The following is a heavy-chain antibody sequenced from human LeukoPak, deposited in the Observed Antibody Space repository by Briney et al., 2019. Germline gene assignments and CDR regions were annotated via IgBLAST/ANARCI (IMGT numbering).Heavy chain of an antibody. CDR2: IDWSDGK. CDR3: ASGLGWNFDY. D-gene: IGHD6-19*01. CDR1: GSSLNTRAMC. J-gene: IGHJ4*02. V-gene: IGHV2-70*12. Sequence: ESGPTLVNPTQTLTQTCTFSGSSLNTRAMCVSWIRQPPEKALEWLAFIDWSDGKYYSASLKTRLTISKSTSKNQVVLIMTNMDHVDTATYYCASGLGWNFDYWGQGTLVTVSS.